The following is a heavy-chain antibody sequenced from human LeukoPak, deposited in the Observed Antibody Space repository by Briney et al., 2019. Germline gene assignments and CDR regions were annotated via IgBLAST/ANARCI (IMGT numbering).Heavy chain of an antibody. V-gene: IGHV4-61*02. CDR2: IYTSGST. CDR1: GGSISSGSYY. CDR3: ARESGEEYYYDSSGYYYYYGMDV. Sequence: SSQTLSLTCTVSGGSISSGSYYWSWIRQPAGKGLERIGRIYTSGSTNYNPSLKSRVTISVDTSKNQFSLKLSSVTAADTAVYYCARESGEEYYYDSSGYYYYYGMDVWGQGTTVTVSS. J-gene: IGHJ6*02. D-gene: IGHD3-22*01.